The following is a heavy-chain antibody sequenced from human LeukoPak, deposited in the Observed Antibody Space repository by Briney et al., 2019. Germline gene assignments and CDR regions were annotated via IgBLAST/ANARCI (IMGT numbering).Heavy chain of an antibody. V-gene: IGHV3-7*01. CDR3: ARAGPYQLPPRPVDY. D-gene: IGHD2-2*01. CDR2: INQDGSGK. J-gene: IGHJ4*02. CDR1: GFTFSSYW. Sequence: PGGSLRLSCAASGFTFSSYWMSWVRQAPGKRLEWVANINQDGSGKYYVDSVKGRFTISRDNAKNSLYLHMNSLRAEDTAVYYCARAGPYQLPPRPVDYWGQGTLVTVSS.